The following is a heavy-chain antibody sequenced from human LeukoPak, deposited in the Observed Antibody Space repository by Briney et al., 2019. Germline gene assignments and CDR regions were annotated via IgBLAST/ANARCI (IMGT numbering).Heavy chain of an antibody. J-gene: IGHJ4*02. Sequence: ASVKVSCNASGYTFTSYGISWVRQAPGQGLEWMGWISAYNGNTNYAQKLQGRVTMTTDTSTSTAYMELRSLRSDDTAVYYCARAPEQWLVRYYFDYWGQGTLVTVSS. CDR3: ARAPEQWLVRYYFDY. CDR1: GYTFTSYG. V-gene: IGHV1-18*01. D-gene: IGHD6-19*01. CDR2: ISAYNGNT.